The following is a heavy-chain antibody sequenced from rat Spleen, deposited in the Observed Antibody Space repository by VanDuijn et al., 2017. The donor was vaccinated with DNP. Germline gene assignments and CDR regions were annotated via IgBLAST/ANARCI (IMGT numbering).Heavy chain of an antibody. CDR2: ISTGCGNT. CDR3: ARGTMMVVTPFAY. D-gene: IGHD1-12*02. V-gene: IGHV5S23*01. CDR1: GFTFRNYD. Sequence: EVQLVESGGGLIQPGRSLKLSCTASGFTFRNYDMAWVRQAPTKGLEWVATISTGCGNTYYRDSVKGRFTISRDNAKSTLYLQVNSLRSEDTATYYCARGTMMVVTPFAYWGQGTPVTVSS. J-gene: IGHJ3*01.